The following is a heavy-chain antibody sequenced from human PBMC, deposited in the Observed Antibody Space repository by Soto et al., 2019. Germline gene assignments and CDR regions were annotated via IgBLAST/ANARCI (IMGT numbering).Heavy chain of an antibody. CDR1: GYTFTSYA. CDR2: INAGNGNT. CDR3: AIYSGITMVRGVIGCYYCGMDV. J-gene: IGHJ6*02. D-gene: IGHD3-10*01. V-gene: IGHV1-3*01. Sequence: ASVKVSCKASGYTFTSYAMHWVRQAPGQRLEWMGWINAGNGNTKYSQKFQGRVTITRDTSASTAYMELSSLRSEDTAVYYCAIYSGITMVRGVIGCYYCGMDVWGQGTTVTVSS.